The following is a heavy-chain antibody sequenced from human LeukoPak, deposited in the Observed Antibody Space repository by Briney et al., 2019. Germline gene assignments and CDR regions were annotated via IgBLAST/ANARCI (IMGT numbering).Heavy chain of an antibody. CDR3: ARARARYDYDSSCAF. CDR1: GGTFSSYA. D-gene: IGHD3-22*01. J-gene: IGHJ3*01. V-gene: IGHV1-69*04. CDR2: IIPIFGIA. Sequence: GASVTLSCTASGGTFSSYAISWVRHAPGQGLEWMGRIIPIFGIANYAQKFSGRVTITADKSTSTAYMKLSGLRAEDTSVYYCARARARYDYDSSCAFWGQGTMVTVSS.